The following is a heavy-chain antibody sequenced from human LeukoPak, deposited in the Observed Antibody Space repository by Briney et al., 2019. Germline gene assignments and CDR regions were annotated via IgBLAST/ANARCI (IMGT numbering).Heavy chain of an antibody. J-gene: IGHJ4*02. D-gene: IGHD5-12*01. Sequence: ASVKVSCKASGYTFTGYYMHWVRQAPGQGLEWMGWINPNSGGTNYAQKFQGRVTMTRDTSISTAYMELSRLRSDDTAVYYRARAGDAYSGYDFDYWGQGTLVTVSS. CDR3: ARAGDAYSGYDFDY. V-gene: IGHV1-2*02. CDR1: GYTFTGYY. CDR2: INPNSGGT.